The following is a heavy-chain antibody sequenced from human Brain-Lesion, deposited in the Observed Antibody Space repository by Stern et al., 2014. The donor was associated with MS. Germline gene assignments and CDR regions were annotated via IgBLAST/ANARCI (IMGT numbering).Heavy chain of an antibody. J-gene: IGHJ4*02. CDR1: GFSLSNAAMG. Sequence: ESGPVLVKPPETLTLTCSVSGFSLSNAAMGVSWLRPPPGKALECLAHLFSTGQSASITSRKSRFTISKDTSRSQGVLTMTNMDPVDTATYYCARMREYCSGGIGFAGYYDSWGQGTLVTVSS. D-gene: IGHD2-15*01. CDR3: ARMREYCSGGIGFAGYYDS. V-gene: IGHV2-26*01. CDR2: LFSTGQS.